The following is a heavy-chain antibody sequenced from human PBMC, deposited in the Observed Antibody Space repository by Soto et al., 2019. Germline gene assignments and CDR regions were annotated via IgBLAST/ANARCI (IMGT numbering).Heavy chain of an antibody. CDR2: IRSKADSYAT. D-gene: IGHD1-26*01. Sequence: EVQLVESGGGLVQPGGSLKLSCAASGFTFSGSAMHWVRQASGKGLEWVGRIRSKADSYATAYAASVKGRFTISRDDSTNTAYLQMNSLTTEDAAVYYCARLCEWALLQEYWGQGTLVTVSS. CDR3: ARLCEWALLQEY. CDR1: GFTFSGSA. V-gene: IGHV3-73*01. J-gene: IGHJ4*02.